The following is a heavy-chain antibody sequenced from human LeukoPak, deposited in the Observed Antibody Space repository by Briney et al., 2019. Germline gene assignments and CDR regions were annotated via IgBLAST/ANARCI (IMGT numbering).Heavy chain of an antibody. V-gene: IGHV3-74*01. CDR2: ISSDGSNA. CDR1: GFTFSSYW. Sequence: HPGGSLRLSCAASGFTFSSYWMHWVRQVPGKGLVWVSRISSDGSNARYADSVEGRFTISRDNAKNTLYLQMNSLRAEDTAVYYCAADRNFRIDYWGQGTLVTVSS. CDR3: AADRNFRIDY. J-gene: IGHJ4*02. D-gene: IGHD5-24*01.